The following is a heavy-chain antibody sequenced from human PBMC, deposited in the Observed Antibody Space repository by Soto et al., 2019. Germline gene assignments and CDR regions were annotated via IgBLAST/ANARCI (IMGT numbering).Heavy chain of an antibody. J-gene: IGHJ3*01. V-gene: IGHV3-33*06. CDR2: IFNDAGNE. D-gene: IGHD2-8*02. Sequence: QVQLVESGGDVVQPGRSLRLSCAASGSTFKDCAMHWVRQAPGKGLEWVSIIFNDAGNEYYTESVKGRFTISRDNSKNTLYLQMNSLRDEDTAVYYCAKEKGTGRAPNGAYDVWGRGTRVTVSS. CDR1: GSTFKDCA. CDR3: AKEKGTGRAPNGAYDV.